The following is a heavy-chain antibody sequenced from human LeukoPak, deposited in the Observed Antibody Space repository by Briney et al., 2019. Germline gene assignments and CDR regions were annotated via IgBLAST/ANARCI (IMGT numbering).Heavy chain of an antibody. CDR2: IYYSGSP. V-gene: IGHV4-59*08. CDR3: ARLQGYNRHLDY. CDR1: GGSISSYY. Sequence: SETLSLTCTVPGGSISSYYWSWIRQPPGKGLEWIGYIYYSGSPNYNPSLKSRVTISVDTSKNQFSLKLSSVTAADTAVYYCARLQGYNRHLDYWGQGTLVTVSS. D-gene: IGHD1-14*01. J-gene: IGHJ4*02.